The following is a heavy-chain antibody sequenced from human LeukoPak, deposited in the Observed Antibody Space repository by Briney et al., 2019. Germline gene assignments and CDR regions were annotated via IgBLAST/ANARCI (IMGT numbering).Heavy chain of an antibody. CDR2: IYYSGST. CDR1: DGSISSSSYY. J-gene: IGHJ4*02. D-gene: IGHD3-10*01. V-gene: IGHV4-39*07. Sequence: SETLSLTCTVSDGSISSSSYYWGWIRQPPGKGLEWIGSIYYSGSTYYNPSLKSRVTISVDTSKNQLSLKLSSVTAADTAVYYCARMWFGELSPHFDYWGQGTLVTVSS. CDR3: ARMWFGELSPHFDY.